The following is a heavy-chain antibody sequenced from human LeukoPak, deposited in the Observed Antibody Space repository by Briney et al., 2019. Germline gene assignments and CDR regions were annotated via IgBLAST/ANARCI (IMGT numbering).Heavy chain of an antibody. CDR2: ISSSSTYI. CDR3: AREAYNAFDY. J-gene: IGHJ4*02. V-gene: IGHV3-21*01. D-gene: IGHD1-1*01. Sequence: KPGGSLRLSCAASGFTFSSYEMNWVRQAPGKGLEWVSSISSSSTYIYYADSVKGRFTISRDNAKNSLYLQMNSLRAEDTAFYYCAREAYNAFDYWARGTLVTVSS. CDR1: GFTFSSYE.